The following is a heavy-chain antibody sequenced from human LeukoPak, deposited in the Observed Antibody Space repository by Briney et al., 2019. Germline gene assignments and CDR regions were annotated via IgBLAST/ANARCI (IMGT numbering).Heavy chain of an antibody. CDR1: GGTFSSYA. D-gene: IGHD3-3*01. J-gene: IGHJ6*03. Sequence: ASVKVSCKASGGTFSSYAISWVRQAPGQGLEWMGGIIPIFGTANYAQKFQGRVTITADESTSTAYMEPSSLRSEDTAVYYCARDDHYDFWSGYYRPGYYMDVWGKGTTVTVSS. CDR2: IIPIFGTA. V-gene: IGHV1-69*13. CDR3: ARDDHYDFWSGYYRPGYYMDV.